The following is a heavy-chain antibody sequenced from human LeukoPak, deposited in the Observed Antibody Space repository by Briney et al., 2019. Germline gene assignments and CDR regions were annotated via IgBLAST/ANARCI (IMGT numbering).Heavy chain of an antibody. D-gene: IGHD2-15*01. CDR1: GGSISSGGYS. J-gene: IGHJ4*02. Sequence: PSETLSLTCAVSGGSISSGGYSWSWIRQPPGKGLEWIGYIYHSGSTYYNPSLKSRVTISVDRSKNQFSLKLSSVTAADTAVYYCAILGYCSGGSCYEFDYWGQGTLVTVSS. V-gene: IGHV4-30-2*01. CDR3: AILGYCSGGSCYEFDY. CDR2: IYHSGST.